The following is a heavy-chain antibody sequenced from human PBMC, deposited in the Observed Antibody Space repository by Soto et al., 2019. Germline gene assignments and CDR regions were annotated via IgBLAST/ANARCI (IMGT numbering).Heavy chain of an antibody. J-gene: IGHJ4*02. D-gene: IGHD4-17*01. CDR3: AKWADYGDYPIYFDY. CDR1: GSTFSSLA. CDR2: ISGRGGST. Sequence: EVQLLESGGALVQPGGPWRLPCEALGSTFSSLAMTGVRQAPGKGLEWVPAISGRGGSTYYADSVKGRFTISRDNSKNTLYLQMNSLRAEDTAVYYCAKWADYGDYPIYFDYWGQGTLVTVSS. V-gene: IGHV3-23*01.